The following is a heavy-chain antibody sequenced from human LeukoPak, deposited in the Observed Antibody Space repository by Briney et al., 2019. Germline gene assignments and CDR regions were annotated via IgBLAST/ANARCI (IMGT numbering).Heavy chain of an antibody. J-gene: IGHJ4*02. CDR3: ARGRSYYDSSDIYYFDY. Sequence: PGGSLRLSCAASGFTFSDAWMSWVRQAPGKGLEWVAVISYDGSKKYYADSVKGRFTISRDNSKNTLYLQMNSLRAEDTAVYYCARGRSYYDSSDIYYFDYWGQGTLVTVSS. D-gene: IGHD3-22*01. CDR1: GFTFSDAW. V-gene: IGHV3-30-3*01. CDR2: ISYDGSKK.